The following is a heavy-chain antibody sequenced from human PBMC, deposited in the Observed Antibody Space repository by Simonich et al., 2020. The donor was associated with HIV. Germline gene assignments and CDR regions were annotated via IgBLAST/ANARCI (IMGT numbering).Heavy chain of an antibody. Sequence: EVQLLESGGGLVQPGGSLRLSCAASGFTVSSYAMSWVRLAPGKGLGWVSVISGSGGSTYYADSVKGRFTISRDNSKNTLYLQMNSLRAEDTAVYYCAKWGDTSHGFGYWGQGTLVTVSS. J-gene: IGHJ4*02. CDR2: ISGSGGST. V-gene: IGHV3-23*01. D-gene: IGHD2-2*01. CDR3: AKWGDTSHGFGY. CDR1: GFTVSSYA.